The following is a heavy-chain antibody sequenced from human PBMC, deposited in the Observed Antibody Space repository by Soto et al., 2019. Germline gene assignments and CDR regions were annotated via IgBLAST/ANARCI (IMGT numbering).Heavy chain of an antibody. D-gene: IGHD1-26*01. J-gene: IGHJ4*02. CDR2: IIPILGIA. CDR1: GGTFSSYT. Sequence: QVQLVQSGAEVKKPGSSVKVSCKASGGTFSSYTISWVRQAPGQGLEWMGRIIPILGIANYAQKFQGRVTITADKSTSTAYMELSSLRSEDTAVYYCARRHLDSGSWGNDYWGQGTLVTVSS. V-gene: IGHV1-69*02. CDR3: ARRHLDSGSWGNDY.